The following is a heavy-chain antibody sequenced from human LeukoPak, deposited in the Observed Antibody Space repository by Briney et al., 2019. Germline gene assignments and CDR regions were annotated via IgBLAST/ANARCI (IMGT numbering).Heavy chain of an antibody. Sequence: PGGSLRLSCAASGFTFSSYAMSWVRQAPGKGLEWVSGINWNGGSTGYADSVKGRFTISRDNAKNSLYLQMNSLRAEDTALYYCAGGDSSGWYFDLWGRGTLVTVSS. J-gene: IGHJ2*01. V-gene: IGHV3-20*04. D-gene: IGHD6-19*01. CDR3: AGGDSSGWYFDL. CDR1: GFTFSSYA. CDR2: INWNGGST.